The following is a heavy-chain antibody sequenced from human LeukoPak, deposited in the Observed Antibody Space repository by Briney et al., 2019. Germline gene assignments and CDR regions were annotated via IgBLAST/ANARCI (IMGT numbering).Heavy chain of an antibody. Sequence: SQTLSLTCAISGDSVSSNNGAWNWIRQSHREALSGWGGHTTGPSGMMIMQNLKGRITISPDTSKNQFSLHVYAVTPEDTAVYYCARDVGTSGWHTFDYWGQGTLVTVSS. J-gene: IGHJ4*02. D-gene: IGHD6-19*01. CDR1: GDSVSSNNGA. V-gene: IGHV6-1*01. CDR3: ARDVGTSGWHTFDY. CDR2: HTTGPSGM.